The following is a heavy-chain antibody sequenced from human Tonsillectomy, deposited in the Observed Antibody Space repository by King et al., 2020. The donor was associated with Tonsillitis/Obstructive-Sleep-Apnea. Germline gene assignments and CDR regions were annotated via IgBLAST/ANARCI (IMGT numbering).Heavy chain of an antibody. J-gene: IGHJ4*02. CDR2: VSGSGGDT. D-gene: IGHD6-19*01. V-gene: IGHV3-23*04. Sequence: VQLVESGGGLVQPGGSLRLSCAASGFTFSSYAITWVRQAPGKGLEWVSTVSGSGGDTYYADSVKGRFTISRDNSKNMLYLQMDSLRAEDTAVYYCAKDLRSSGSYRLTFDFWGQGTLVTVSS. CDR1: GFTFSSYA. CDR3: AKDLRSSGSYRLTFDF.